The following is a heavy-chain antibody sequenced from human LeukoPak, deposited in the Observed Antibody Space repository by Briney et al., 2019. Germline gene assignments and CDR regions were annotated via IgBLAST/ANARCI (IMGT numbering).Heavy chain of an antibody. V-gene: IGHV3-21*01. D-gene: IGHD4-17*01. CDR2: IRSSYI. CDR1: GFTFSSYG. J-gene: IGHJ1*01. Sequence: GGSLRLSCAASGFTFSSYGMNWVRQAPGKGLEWVSSIRSSYIYYADSVKGRFTISRDNAKNSLYLQMNSLRAEDTAVYYCVRDMTTATTCYLQHWGQGTLVTVSS. CDR3: VRDMTTATTCYLQH.